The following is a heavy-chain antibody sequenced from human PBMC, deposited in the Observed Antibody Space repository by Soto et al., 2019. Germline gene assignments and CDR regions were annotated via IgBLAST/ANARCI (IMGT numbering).Heavy chain of an antibody. CDR1: GGSISSYW. V-gene: IGHV4-59*12. D-gene: IGHD6-6*01. CDR3: AKESQTHLYSSGGLESNWFDP. Sequence: EALSLTCTGCGGSISSYWWSWIRQHPGKGLEWIGYIYYSGSTNYNPSLKSRVTISVDTSKNQFSLKLSSVTAADTAVYYCAKESQTHLYSSGGLESNWFDPWGQGTLVTVSS. J-gene: IGHJ5*02. CDR2: IYYSGST.